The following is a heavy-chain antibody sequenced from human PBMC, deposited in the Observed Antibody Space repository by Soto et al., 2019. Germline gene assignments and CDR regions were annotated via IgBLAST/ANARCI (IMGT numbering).Heavy chain of an antibody. V-gene: IGHV3-21*01. CDR2: ISSSSSYI. D-gene: IGHD1-1*01. J-gene: IGHJ5*02. Sequence: PGGSLRLSCAASGFTFSSYSMNWVRQAPGKGLEWVSSISSSSSYIYYADSVKGRFTISRDNAKNSLYLQMNSLRAEDTAVYYCARALNQLNWFDPWGQGTLVTVSS. CDR1: GFTFSSYS. CDR3: ARALNQLNWFDP.